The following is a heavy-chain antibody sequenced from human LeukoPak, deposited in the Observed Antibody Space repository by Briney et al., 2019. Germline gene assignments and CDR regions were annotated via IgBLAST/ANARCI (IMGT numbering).Heavy chain of an antibody. J-gene: IGHJ4*02. CDR1: GVSVSSGSYY. CDR2: IYYSGST. CDR3: AREVVGYSSFATPFDY. Sequence: SETLSLTCTVSGVSVSSGSYYWSWIRQPPGKGLEWIGYIYYSGSTNYNPSLKSRVTISVDTSKNQFSLKLSSVTAADTAVYYCAREVVGYSSFATPFDYWGQGTLVTVSS. V-gene: IGHV4-61*01. D-gene: IGHD6-13*01.